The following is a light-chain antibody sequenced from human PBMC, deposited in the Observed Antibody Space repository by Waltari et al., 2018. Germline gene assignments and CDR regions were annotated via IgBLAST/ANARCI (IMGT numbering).Light chain of an antibody. CDR2: RNA. CDR3: QSYDNTGGGSEG. CDR1: SSNIGAWNA. J-gene: IGLJ2*01. V-gene: IGLV1-40*01. Sequence: QSLLTQPPSVSGAPGQGVTISCTGTSSNIGAWNAVHCYQQLPGTPPSLLLSRNAVRSSCVPHRFCGSKSGTSASLAITVLQSEDVAYYYGQSYDNTGGGSEGFCGGT.